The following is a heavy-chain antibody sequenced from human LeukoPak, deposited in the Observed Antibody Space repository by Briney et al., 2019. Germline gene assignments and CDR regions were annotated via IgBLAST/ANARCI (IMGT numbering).Heavy chain of an antibody. D-gene: IGHD4-23*01. J-gene: IGHJ4*02. Sequence: GGSLRLSCAASEFTFSTYHMHWVRQAPGKGLEWVSSLSSSSSSFIYYADSVKGRFTISRDNAKNTLYLQMNSLRAEDTAVYYCAREGATVVNFDYWGQGTLVTVSS. CDR3: AREGATVVNFDY. V-gene: IGHV3-21*01. CDR1: EFTFSTYH. CDR2: LSSSSSSFI.